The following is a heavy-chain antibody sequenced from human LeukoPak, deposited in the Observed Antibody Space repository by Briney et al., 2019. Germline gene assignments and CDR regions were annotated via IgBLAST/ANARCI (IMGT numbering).Heavy chain of an antibody. CDR2: ISGSGGST. J-gene: IGHJ2*01. CDR3: AKNFWFFSGYFDL. CDR1: GFTFSSYA. Sequence: GGSLRLSRAASGFTFSSYAMSWVRQAPGKGLEWVSAISGSGGSTYYADSVKGRFTISRDNSKNTLYLQMNSLRAEDTAVYYCAKNFWFFSGYFDLWGRGTLVTVSS. V-gene: IGHV3-23*01. D-gene: IGHD3-3*01.